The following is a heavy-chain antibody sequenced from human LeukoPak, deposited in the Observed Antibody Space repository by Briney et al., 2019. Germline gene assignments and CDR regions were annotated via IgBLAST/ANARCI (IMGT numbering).Heavy chain of an antibody. Sequence: ASVTVSCKASGYTFTSYGIIWVRQAPGQGLEWMGWISAYNGNTNYAQKLQGRVTMTTDTSTSTAYMELRSLRSDDTAVYYCARDRGLSRGYPNYFDYWGQGTLVTVSS. D-gene: IGHD3-22*01. CDR1: GYTFTSYG. V-gene: IGHV1-18*01. J-gene: IGHJ4*02. CDR2: ISAYNGNT. CDR3: ARDRGLSRGYPNYFDY.